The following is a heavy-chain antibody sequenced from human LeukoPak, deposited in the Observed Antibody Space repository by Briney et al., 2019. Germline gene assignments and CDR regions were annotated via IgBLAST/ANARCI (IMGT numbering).Heavy chain of an antibody. CDR2: ISYDGSNK. J-gene: IGHJ5*02. CDR1: GFTFSSYG. CDR3: TREGMGTTFSAWFDP. D-gene: IGHD1-7*01. Sequence: GGSLRLSCAASGFTFSSYGMHWVRQAPGKGLEWVAVISYDGSNKHYADSVKGRFTISRDNSKNTLYLQVNSLRVEDTAVYYCTREGMGTTFSAWFDPWGQGTLVTVP. V-gene: IGHV3-30*03.